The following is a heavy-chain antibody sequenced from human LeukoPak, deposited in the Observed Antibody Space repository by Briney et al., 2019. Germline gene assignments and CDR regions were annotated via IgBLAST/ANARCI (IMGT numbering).Heavy chain of an antibody. CDR3: AKDREHYDFWSGYYTGFDY. V-gene: IGHV3-30*02. Sequence: GGSLRLSCAASGFTFSSYAMHWVRQAPGKGLERVAFIRYDGSNKYYADSVKGRFTISRDNSKNTLYLQMNSLRAEDTAVYYCAKDREHYDFWSGYYTGFDYWGQGTLVTVSS. CDR1: GFTFSSYA. CDR2: IRYDGSNK. D-gene: IGHD3-3*01. J-gene: IGHJ4*02.